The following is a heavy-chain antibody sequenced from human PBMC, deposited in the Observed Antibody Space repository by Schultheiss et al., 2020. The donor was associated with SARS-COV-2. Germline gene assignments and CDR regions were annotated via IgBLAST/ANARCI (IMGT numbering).Heavy chain of an antibody. CDR3: ARGGFRDSGSYKVPTPVGY. J-gene: IGHJ4*02. V-gene: IGHV3-33*01. CDR2: IWYDGSNK. CDR1: GFTFSSYG. Sequence: GGSLRLSCAASGFTFSSYGMHWVRQAPGKGLEWVAVIWYDGSNKYYADSVKGRFTISRDNSKNTLYLQMNSLRAEDTAVYYCARGGFRDSGSYKVPTPVGYWGQGTLVTVSS. D-gene: IGHD1-26*01.